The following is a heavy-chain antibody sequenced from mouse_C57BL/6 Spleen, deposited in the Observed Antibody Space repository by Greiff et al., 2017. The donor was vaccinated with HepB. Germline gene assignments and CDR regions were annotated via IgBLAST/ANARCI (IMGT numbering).Heavy chain of an antibody. J-gene: IGHJ1*03. CDR1: GYSFTGYY. Sequence: VQLKQSGPELVKPGASVKISCTASGYSFTGYYMNWVKQSPEKSLEWIGEINPSTGGTTYIQKFKAKATLAVDKSSNTAYMQLKSLTSEDSAVYYCARTYYGSSYEGWYFDVWGTGTTVTVAS. CDR2: INPSTGGT. CDR3: ARTYYGSSYEGWYFDV. D-gene: IGHD1-1*01. V-gene: IGHV1-42*01.